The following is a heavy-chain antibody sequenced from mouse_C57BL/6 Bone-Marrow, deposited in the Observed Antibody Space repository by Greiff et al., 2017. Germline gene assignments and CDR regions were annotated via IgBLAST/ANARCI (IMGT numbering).Heavy chain of an antibody. D-gene: IGHD1-1*01. J-gene: IGHJ3*01. CDR3: AISNYYGSSPFAY. V-gene: IGHV7-3*01. Sequence: EVQGVESGGGLVQPGGSLSLSCAASGFTFTDYYMSWVRQPPGKALEWLGFIRNKANGYTTEYSASVKGRFTISRDNSQSSLYLHMNALRAEDSATYYCAISNYYGSSPFAYWGQGTLVTVSA. CDR2: IRNKANGYTT. CDR1: GFTFTDYY.